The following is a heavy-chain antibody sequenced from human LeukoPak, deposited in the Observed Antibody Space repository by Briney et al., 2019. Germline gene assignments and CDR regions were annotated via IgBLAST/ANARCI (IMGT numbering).Heavy chain of an antibody. V-gene: IGHV1-24*01. J-gene: IGHJ4*02. CDR1: GYTLTELS. Sequence: ASVKVFCKVSGYTLTELSMHWVRQAPGKGLEWMGGFDPEDGETIYAQKFQGRVTMTEDTSTDTAYMELSSLRSEDTAVYYCATGGFGICSSTSCCNQFDYWGQGTLVTVSS. D-gene: IGHD2-2*01. CDR2: FDPEDGET. CDR3: ATGGFGICSSTSCCNQFDY.